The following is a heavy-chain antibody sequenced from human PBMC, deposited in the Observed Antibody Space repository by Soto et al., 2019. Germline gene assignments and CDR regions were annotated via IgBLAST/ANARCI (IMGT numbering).Heavy chain of an antibody. CDR3: AKESMPEHYGDTLFDY. V-gene: IGHV3-23*01. J-gene: IGHJ4*02. CDR1: GFSFSNYA. CDR2: FSAGGRA. Sequence: EVQLLESGGGLVQPGGSLRLSCEASGFSFSNYALSWVRQSPGKGLEWVSTFSAGGRAYYADSVKGRFTIAKDTSKNTLHLQASSLRAEDTAVYYCAKESMPEHYGDTLFDYWGQGTQVTVSS. D-gene: IGHD4-17*01.